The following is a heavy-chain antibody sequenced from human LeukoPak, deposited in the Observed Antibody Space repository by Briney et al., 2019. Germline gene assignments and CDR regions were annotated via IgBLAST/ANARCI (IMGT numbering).Heavy chain of an antibody. D-gene: IGHD6-13*01. CDR2: ISAYNGNT. CDR1: GYTFTSYG. Sequence: ASVKVSCKASGYTFTSYGISWVRQAPGQGLEWMGWISAYNGNTNYAQKLQGRVTMTTDTSTSTAYKELRSLRADDTAVYYCARVGDSSSWYASPFDYWGQGTLVTVSS. V-gene: IGHV1-18*01. J-gene: IGHJ4*02. CDR3: ARVGDSSSWYASPFDY.